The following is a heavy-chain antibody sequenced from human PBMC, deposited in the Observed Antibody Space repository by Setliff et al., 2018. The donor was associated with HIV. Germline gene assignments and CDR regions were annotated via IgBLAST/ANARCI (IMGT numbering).Heavy chain of an antibody. CDR3: ARSYYGSGSYDY. Sequence: GGSLRLSCTASGFTFSDYYMSWIRQAPGKGLEWVSYISSSSSYTNYADSVKGRFTISRDNAKNSLYLQMNSLRAEDTAVYYCARSYYGSGSYDYWGQGTLVTVSS. CDR2: ISSSSSYT. D-gene: IGHD3-10*01. J-gene: IGHJ4*02. V-gene: IGHV3-11*03. CDR1: GFTFSDYY.